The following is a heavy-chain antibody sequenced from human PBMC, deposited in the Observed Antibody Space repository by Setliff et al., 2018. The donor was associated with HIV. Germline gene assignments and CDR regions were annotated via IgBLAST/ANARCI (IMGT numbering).Heavy chain of an antibody. Sequence: SETLSLTCTVSGGSISSGSYYWSWIRQPAGKGLEWIGRIYTSGSTNYNPSLKSRVTISVDTSKNQFSLKLSSVTAADTAVYYCAAYADRESNKFDPWGQGTLVTVSS. J-gene: IGHJ5*02. CDR3: AAYADRESNKFDP. CDR2: IYTSGST. V-gene: IGHV4-61*02. D-gene: IGHD3-10*01. CDR1: GGSISSGSYY.